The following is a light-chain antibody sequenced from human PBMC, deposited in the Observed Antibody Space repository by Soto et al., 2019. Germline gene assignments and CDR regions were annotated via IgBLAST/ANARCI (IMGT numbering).Light chain of an antibody. CDR2: DNY. CDR1: SSNIGKTF. J-gene: IGLJ2*01. V-gene: IGLV1-51*01. CDR3: AAWDTSLHALI. Sequence: QSALPQPPAVSAAPGQKVTISCSGTSSNIGKTFVSWYQHLPGTAPKLLIYDNYKRPSGIPDRFSGSKSGTSATLGITGLQTGDEADYYCAAWDTSLHALILGGGTKVT.